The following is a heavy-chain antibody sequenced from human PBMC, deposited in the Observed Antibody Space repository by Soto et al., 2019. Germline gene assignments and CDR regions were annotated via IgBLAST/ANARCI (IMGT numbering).Heavy chain of an antibody. Sequence: EVQLVESGGGLVQPGGSLRLSCAASGFTFSTHDMHWVRQATGKGLEWVSAIGTAGDTYYPDSVKGRFAISRENAKNSLYLQVNSLRVGDTAVYSCARGPWPRGDSSGFYYYFDYWGQGTLVTVSS. CDR1: GFTFSTHD. V-gene: IGHV3-13*04. J-gene: IGHJ4*02. CDR3: ARGPWPRGDSSGFYYYFDY. CDR2: IGTAGDT. D-gene: IGHD3-22*01.